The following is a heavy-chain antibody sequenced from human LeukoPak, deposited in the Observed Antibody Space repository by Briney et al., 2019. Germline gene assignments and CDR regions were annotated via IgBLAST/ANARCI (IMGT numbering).Heavy chain of an antibody. J-gene: IGHJ4*02. Sequence: PGGSLRLSCVASGFTFDDYGMSWVRQAPGKGLEWVGRIKSKPDGGTTDYAAPVKGRFTISRDDSKHTLYLQVNSLKTEDTAVYYCTTGNWGSFSYWGQGTLVTVSS. D-gene: IGHD7-27*01. V-gene: IGHV3-15*01. CDR3: TTGNWGSFSY. CDR1: GFTFDDYG. CDR2: IKSKPDGGTT.